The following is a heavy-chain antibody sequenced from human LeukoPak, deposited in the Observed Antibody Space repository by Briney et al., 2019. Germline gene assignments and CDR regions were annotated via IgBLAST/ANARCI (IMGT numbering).Heavy chain of an antibody. J-gene: IGHJ4*02. CDR3: ARDPDYSGYDYVAY. Sequence: SETLSLTCTVSGGSISSSSYYWGWIRQPPGKGLEWIGSIYYSGSTYYNPSLKSRVTISVDTSKNQFSLKLSSVTATDTAVYYCARDPDYSGYDYVAYWGQGTLVTVSS. V-gene: IGHV4-39*07. CDR2: IYYSGST. CDR1: GGSISSSSYY. D-gene: IGHD5-12*01.